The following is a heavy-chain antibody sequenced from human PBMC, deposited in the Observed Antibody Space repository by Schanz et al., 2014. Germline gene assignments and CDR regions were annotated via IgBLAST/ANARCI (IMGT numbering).Heavy chain of an antibody. V-gene: IGHV7-4-1*02. CDR2: INTNTGNP. CDR1: GYNFTIYT. CDR3: ARGEANWGQY. D-gene: IGHD7-27*01. J-gene: IGHJ4*02. Sequence: QVQLVQSGSELTRPGASVKVSCKASGYNFTIYTMNWVRQAPGQGLEWMGWINTNTGNPTYAQGFTGRFVFSLDTSVSTAYLQISFLKADDTAVFFCARGEANWGQYWGQGTLVTVSS.